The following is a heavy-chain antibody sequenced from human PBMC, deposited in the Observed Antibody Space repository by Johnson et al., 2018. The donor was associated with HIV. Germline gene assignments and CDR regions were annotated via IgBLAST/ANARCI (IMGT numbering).Heavy chain of an antibody. D-gene: IGHD2-8*02. Sequence: QVQLVESGGGVVQPGRSLRLSCAASGFTFSDYGMHWVRQAPGKGLEWVTHISYDGANKYYSGSVRGRFTISRDNSRNTLNLQMDSLREDDTAVYYCAKDLDRELLALWAFHTWGQGTVVTVS. CDR1: GFTFSDYG. V-gene: IGHV3-30*18. J-gene: IGHJ3*02. CDR3: AKDLDRELLALWAFHT. CDR2: ISYDGANK.